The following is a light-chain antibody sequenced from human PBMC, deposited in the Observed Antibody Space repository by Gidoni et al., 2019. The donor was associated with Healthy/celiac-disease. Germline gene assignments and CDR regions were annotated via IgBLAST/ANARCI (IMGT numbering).Light chain of an antibody. Sequence: EIVLTQSPATLSLSPGERATLSCGASQRVSSSYLAWYQQNPGLAPRLLIYDASSRATGIPDRFSGSGSGTDFSLTISRLEPEDFAVYYCQQYGSSRWTFGQGTKVEIK. CDR1: QRVSSSY. CDR2: DAS. CDR3: QQYGSSRWT. J-gene: IGKJ1*01. V-gene: IGKV3D-20*01.